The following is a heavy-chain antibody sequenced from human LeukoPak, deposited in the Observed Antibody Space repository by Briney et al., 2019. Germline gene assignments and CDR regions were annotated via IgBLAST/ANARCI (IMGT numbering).Heavy chain of an antibody. CDR3: ARRKGFGEGYFDS. D-gene: IGHD3-10*01. CDR1: GGSISNTLYY. V-gene: IGHV4-39*01. CDR2: MYYSRST. Sequence: PSETLSLTCTVYGGSISNTLYYWAWIRQPPGKGLESIGRMYYSRSTYYSPSLKSPVTISVDTSKNQFSLKLTSVTAADTAVYYCARRKGFGEGYFDSWGQGTLVTVSS. J-gene: IGHJ4*02.